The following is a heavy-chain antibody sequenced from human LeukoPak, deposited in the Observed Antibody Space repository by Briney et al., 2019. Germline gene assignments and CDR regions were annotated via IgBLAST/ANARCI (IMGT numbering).Heavy chain of an antibody. CDR3: ARGGFDFWSGYSDYYCMDV. CDR2: MNPNSGNT. Sequence: ASVKVSCKASGYTFTSYDINWVRQATGQGLEWMGWMNPNSGNTGYAQKFQGRVTITRNTSISTAYMELSSLRSEDAAVYYCARGGFDFWSGYSDYYCMDVWGKGTTVTVSS. D-gene: IGHD3-3*01. J-gene: IGHJ6*03. V-gene: IGHV1-8*03. CDR1: GYTFTSYD.